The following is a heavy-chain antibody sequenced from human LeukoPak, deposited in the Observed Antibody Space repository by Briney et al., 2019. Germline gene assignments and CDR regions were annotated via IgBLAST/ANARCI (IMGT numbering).Heavy chain of an antibody. V-gene: IGHV1-18*01. J-gene: IGHJ3*02. CDR2: ISAYNGNT. CDR3: ARHYDPQPFDVFDI. CDR1: GYTFTSYG. Sequence: ASVKVSCKASGYTFTSYGITWVRQAPGQGLEWMGWISAYNGNTNYAQKVQGRVTMTRDTSTSTAYMELSSLRSEDTAVYYCARHYDPQPFDVFDIWGRGTMVTVSS. D-gene: IGHD3-3*01.